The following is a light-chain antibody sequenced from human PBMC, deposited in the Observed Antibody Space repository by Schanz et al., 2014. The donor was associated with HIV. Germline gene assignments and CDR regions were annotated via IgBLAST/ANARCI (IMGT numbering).Light chain of an antibody. J-gene: IGKJ2*01. CDR2: EAS. Sequence: DIQMTQSPSTLSASVGDRVSITCRSSQYISSGLAWYQQKPGKAPNLLIYEASTLETGVPSRFSGSGFGTEFNLVISSPQPEDFANYYWQQYNARSYTFGQGTKLEIE. V-gene: IGKV1-5*03. CDR3: QQYNARSYT. CDR1: QYISSG.